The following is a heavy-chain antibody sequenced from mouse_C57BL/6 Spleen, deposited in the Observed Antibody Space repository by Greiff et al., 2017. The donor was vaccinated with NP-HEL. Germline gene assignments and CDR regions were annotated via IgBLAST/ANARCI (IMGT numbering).Heavy chain of an antibody. V-gene: IGHV8-8*01. CDR2: IWWDDDK. D-gene: IGHD1-1*01. CDR3: ARMGTYGSSYDWYFDV. J-gene: IGHJ1*03. CDR1: GFSLSTFGMG. Sequence: QVTLKVSGPGILQPSQTLSLTCSFSGFSLSTFGMGVGWIRQPSGKGLEWLAHIWWDDDKYYNPALKSRLTISKDTSKNQVFLKIANVDTADTATYYCARMGTYGSSYDWYFDVWGTGTTVTVSS.